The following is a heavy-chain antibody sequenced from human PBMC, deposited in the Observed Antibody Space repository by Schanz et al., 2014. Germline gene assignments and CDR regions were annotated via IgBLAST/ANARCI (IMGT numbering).Heavy chain of an antibody. CDR2: ISGGGGTT. CDR3: AKSQGSSFDS. V-gene: IGHV3-23*01. J-gene: IGHJ4*02. D-gene: IGHD6-13*01. CDR1: GFNFSDYA. Sequence: EVHLLESGGGLVPPGGSLRLSCAASGFNFSDYAMCWVRQAPGKGLEWVSAISGGGGTTYYTDSVKGRFTISRDNSKSTLYLQMNSLRAEDTAVYYCAKSQGSSFDSWGQGTLVIVSS.